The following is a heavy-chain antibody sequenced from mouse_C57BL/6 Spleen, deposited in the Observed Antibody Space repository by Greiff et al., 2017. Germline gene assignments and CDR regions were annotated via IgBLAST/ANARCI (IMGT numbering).Heavy chain of an antibody. CDR3: ASRVTSYAMYY. Sequence: QVQLQQPGAELVKPGASVKLSCKASGYTFTSYWMHWVKQRPGQGLEWIGMIHPNSGSTNYNEKFKSKATLTVDKSSSTAYMQLSSLTSEDSAVYYCASRVTSYAMYYWGQGTSVTVSS. V-gene: IGHV1-64*01. D-gene: IGHD2-5*01. J-gene: IGHJ4*01. CDR1: GYTFTSYW. CDR2: IHPNSGST.